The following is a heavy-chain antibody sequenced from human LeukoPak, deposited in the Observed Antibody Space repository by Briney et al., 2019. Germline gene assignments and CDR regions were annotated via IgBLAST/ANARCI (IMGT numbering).Heavy chain of an antibody. D-gene: IGHD3-22*01. J-gene: IGHJ4*02. Sequence: GGSLRLSCAASGFTFSSYAMHWVRQAPGKGLEWAAVISYDGSNKYYADSVKGRFTISRDNSKNTLYLQMNSLRAEDTAVYYCARDGGGYDSSGPRFDYWGQGTLVTVSS. CDR1: GFTFSSYA. CDR2: ISYDGSNK. CDR3: ARDGGGYDSSGPRFDY. V-gene: IGHV3-30-3*01.